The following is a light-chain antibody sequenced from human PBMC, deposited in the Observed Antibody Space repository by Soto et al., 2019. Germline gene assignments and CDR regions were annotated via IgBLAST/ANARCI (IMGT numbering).Light chain of an antibody. CDR3: QHYNSYSEA. CDR2: KAS. J-gene: IGKJ1*01. V-gene: IGKV1-5*03. CDR1: KTISSW. Sequence: DVQMTQSPSTLSGSVGDRVTITCRASKTISSWLAWYQQKPGKAPKLLIYKASTLKSGVPSRFNGSGSGTEYTHTISSLQPDDFATYYCQHYNSYSEAFGQGTKVELK.